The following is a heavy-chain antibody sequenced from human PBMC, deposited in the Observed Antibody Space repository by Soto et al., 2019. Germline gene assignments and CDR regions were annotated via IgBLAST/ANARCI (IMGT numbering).Heavy chain of an antibody. Sequence: PSETLSLTCTVSGVSVNTYCWSWVRQPAGRRPEWIGRIFPSGSTSYDPSLNSRVTMSLDTSKNQFSLNLNSVTAADTAVYHCARCVTMCFDYWGQGIPVTVSS. D-gene: IGHD3-10*02. V-gene: IGHV4-4*07. CDR3: ARCVTMCFDY. CDR2: IFPSGST. CDR1: GVSVNTYC. J-gene: IGHJ4*02.